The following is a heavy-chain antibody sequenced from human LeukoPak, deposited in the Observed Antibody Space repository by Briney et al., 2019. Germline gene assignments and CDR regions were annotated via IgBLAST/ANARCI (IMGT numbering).Heavy chain of an antibody. CDR3: AKMMGQRLYDYCMDV. CDR1: GFAFSNFA. CDR2: MSGSGDGT. Sequence: GGSLRLSCAASGFAFSNFAMSWVRQAPGKGLEWVSAMSGSGDGTYYADSVKGRFTISRDNSKDTLYLQMNSLRAEDTAVYYCAKMMGQRLYDYCMDVWGKGTTVTVSS. D-gene: IGHD3-16*01. V-gene: IGHV3-23*01. J-gene: IGHJ6*03.